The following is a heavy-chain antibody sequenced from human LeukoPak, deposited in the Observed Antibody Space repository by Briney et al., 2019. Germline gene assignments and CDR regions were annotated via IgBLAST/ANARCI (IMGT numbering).Heavy chain of an antibody. V-gene: IGHV3-11*01. D-gene: IGHD6-19*01. CDR3: ARDPYPEQWLVIFDY. J-gene: IGHJ4*02. CDR2: ISSSGSTI. Sequence: GGSLRLSCAASGFTFSDYYMSWIRQAPGKGLEWVSYISSSGSTIYYADSVKGRFTISRDNAKNSLYLQMNSLRAEDTAVYYCARDPYPEQWLVIFDYWGQGTLVTVSS. CDR1: GFTFSDYY.